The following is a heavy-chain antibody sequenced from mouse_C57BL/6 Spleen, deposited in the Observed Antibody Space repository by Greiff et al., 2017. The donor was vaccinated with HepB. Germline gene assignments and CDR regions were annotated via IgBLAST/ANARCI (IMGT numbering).Heavy chain of an antibody. CDR3: TRELGRGFAY. D-gene: IGHD4-1*01. Sequence: DVMLVESGEGLVKPGGSLKLSCAASGFTFSSYAMSWVRQTPEKRLEWVAYISSGGDYIYYADTVKGRFTISRDNARNTLYLQMCSLKSEDTAMYYCTRELGRGFAYWGQGTLVTVSA. J-gene: IGHJ3*01. CDR1: GFTFSSYA. CDR2: ISSGGDYI. V-gene: IGHV5-9-1*02.